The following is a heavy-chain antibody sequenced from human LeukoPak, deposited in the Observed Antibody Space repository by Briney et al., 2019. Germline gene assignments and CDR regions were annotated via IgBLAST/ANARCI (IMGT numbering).Heavy chain of an antibody. Sequence: GGSLRLSCAASGFTFSSYSMNWVRQSPGKGLEWVLSISSSSSYIYYADSVKGRFTISRDNAKNSLYLQMNSLRAEDTAVYYCARDAHSSGWYLAYWGQGTLVTVSS. D-gene: IGHD6-19*01. CDR2: ISSSSSYI. CDR1: GFTFSSYS. CDR3: ARDAHSSGWYLAY. V-gene: IGHV3-21*01. J-gene: IGHJ4*02.